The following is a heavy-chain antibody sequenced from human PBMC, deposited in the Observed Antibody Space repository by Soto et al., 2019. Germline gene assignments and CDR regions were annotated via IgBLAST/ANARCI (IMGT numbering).Heavy chain of an antibody. CDR2: ISFDGGNI. CDR3: ARPGGDY. CDR1: GFTFSTSA. V-gene: IGHV3-30*03. Sequence: QVQLVESGGGVVQPGMSQRLSCAASGFTFSTSAMHWVRQTPDKGLEWVAMISFDGGNIFYADFVKGRFTISRDNRKNTVYLQMHTLRLEDTAVYFCARPGGDYWGRGTLVIVSS. J-gene: IGHJ4*02.